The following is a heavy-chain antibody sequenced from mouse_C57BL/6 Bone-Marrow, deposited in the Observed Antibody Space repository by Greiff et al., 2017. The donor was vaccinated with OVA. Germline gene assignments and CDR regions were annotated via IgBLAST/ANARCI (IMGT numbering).Heavy chain of an antibody. V-gene: IGHV1-81*01. J-gene: IGHJ4*01. CDR2: IYPRSGNT. CDR3: ARWGYDYWAMDY. Sequence: VKLVESGAELARPGASVKLSCKASGYTFTSYGISWVKQRTGQGLEWIGEIYPRSGNTYYNEKFKGKATLTADKSSSTAYMELRSLTSEDSAVYFCARWGYDYWAMDYWGQGTSVTVSS. CDR1: GYTFTSYG.